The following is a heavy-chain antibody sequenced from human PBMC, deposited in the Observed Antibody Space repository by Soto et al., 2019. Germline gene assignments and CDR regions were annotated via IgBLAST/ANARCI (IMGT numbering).Heavy chain of an antibody. Sequence: SETLSLTCTVSGGSISSSSYYWGWIRQPPGKGLEWIGSIYYSGSTYYNPSLKSRVTISVDTSKNQFSLKLISVTAADTAVYYCATSQRDIVVVPAAFDYWGQGTLVTVSS. V-gene: IGHV4-39*01. CDR2: IYYSGST. D-gene: IGHD2-2*01. CDR1: GGSISSSSYY. CDR3: ATSQRDIVVVPAAFDY. J-gene: IGHJ4*02.